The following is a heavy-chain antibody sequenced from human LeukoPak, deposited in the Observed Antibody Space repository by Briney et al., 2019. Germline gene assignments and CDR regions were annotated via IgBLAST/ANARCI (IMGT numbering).Heavy chain of an antibody. D-gene: IGHD3-10*01. CDR3: ARGALLLWFGELSAHDAFDI. J-gene: IGHJ3*02. V-gene: IGHV4-34*01. CDR1: GGSFSGYY. CDR2: INHSGST. Sequence: SSETLSLTCAVYGGSFSGYYWGWIRQPPGKGLEWIGEINHSGSTNYNPSLKSRVTISVDTSKNQFTLKLSSVTAADTAVYYCARGALLLWFGELSAHDAFDIWGQGTMVTVSP.